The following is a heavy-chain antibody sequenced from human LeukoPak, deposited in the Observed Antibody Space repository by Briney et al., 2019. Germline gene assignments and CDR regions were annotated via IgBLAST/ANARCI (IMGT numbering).Heavy chain of an antibody. CDR1: GGSSSSYF. V-gene: IGHV4-4*07. Sequence: PSETLSLNCTVSGGSSSSYFWSWIRHPAGKGLERLGRLFPTGTTHYIPSLKSRVTMSVDTSKHQHSINLCSVTAADTAVYYCAREARESYRGMDIWGKGTTVTVSS. J-gene: IGHJ6*03. CDR3: AREARESYRGMDI. D-gene: IGHD1-26*01. CDR2: LFPTGTT.